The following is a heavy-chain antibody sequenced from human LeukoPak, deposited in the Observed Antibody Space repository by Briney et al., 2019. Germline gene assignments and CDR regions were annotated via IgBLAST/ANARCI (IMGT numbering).Heavy chain of an antibody. CDR2: IHYSGTT. J-gene: IGHJ3*02. CDR1: GGSMTNYY. V-gene: IGHV4-59*01. CDR3: ARRNDFDI. Sequence: SETLSLTCTVSGGSMTNYYWSWIRQPPGKGLEWIGYIHYSGTTDYTPSLRSRVMISVDTSRNQFSLRLSSVTAADTAVYYCARRNDFDIRGQGTVVTVSS.